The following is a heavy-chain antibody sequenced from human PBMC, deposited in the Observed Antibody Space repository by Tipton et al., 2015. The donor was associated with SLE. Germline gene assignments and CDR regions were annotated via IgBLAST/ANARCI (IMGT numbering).Heavy chain of an antibody. V-gene: IGHV5-51*03. Sequence: VQLVQSGAEVKKPGESLKISCKGSGYSFTSYWIGWVRQMPGKGLEWMGIIYPGDSDTRYSPSFQGQVTISADKSISTAYLQWSSLKASATAIYYCASLAPPLSSRHNWFDPWGQGTLVTVSS. J-gene: IGHJ5*02. CDR3: ASLAPPLSSRHNWFDP. CDR2: IYPGDSDT. CDR1: GYSFTSYW. D-gene: IGHD3-16*02.